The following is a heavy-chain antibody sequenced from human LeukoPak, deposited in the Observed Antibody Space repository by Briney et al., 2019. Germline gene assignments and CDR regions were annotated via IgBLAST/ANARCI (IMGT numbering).Heavy chain of an antibody. Sequence: ASVKVSCKASGGTFSSYAISWVRQAPGQGLEWMGGIIPIFGTANYAQKFQGRVTITADESTSTAYMELSSLRSEDTAVYYCASGHYYGSGSYYNPLDYWGQGTLVTVSS. D-gene: IGHD3-10*01. J-gene: IGHJ4*02. CDR3: ASGHYYGSGSYYNPLDY. CDR1: GGTFSSYA. V-gene: IGHV1-69*13. CDR2: IIPIFGTA.